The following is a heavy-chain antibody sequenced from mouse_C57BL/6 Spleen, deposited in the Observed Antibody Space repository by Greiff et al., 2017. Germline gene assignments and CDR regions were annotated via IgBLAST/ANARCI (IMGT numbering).Heavy chain of an antibody. CDR1: GYTFTDHT. Sequence: VQLQQSDAELVKPGASVKISCKVSGYTFTDHTIPWMKQRPEQGLEWIGYIYPRDGSTKYNEKLKGKATLTADKSSSTAYMQLNSLTSEDSAVYFCARERVDGYYPWFAYWGQGTLVTVSA. J-gene: IGHJ3*01. CDR3: ARERVDGYYPWFAY. D-gene: IGHD2-3*01. CDR2: IYPRDGST. V-gene: IGHV1-78*01.